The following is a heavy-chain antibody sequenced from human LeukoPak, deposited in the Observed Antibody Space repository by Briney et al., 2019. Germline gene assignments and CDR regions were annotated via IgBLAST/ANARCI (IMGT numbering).Heavy chain of an antibody. CDR2: ISDNGGST. V-gene: IGHV3-64*02. J-gene: IGHJ6*03. D-gene: IGHD2-2*01. Sequence: GGSLRLSCAASGFTFNVYAMHWCRQAPGKGLEYLSGISDNGGSTYYADSVKDRFTISRDNSKNTLFLQLSSLRAEDMAVYYSAAPHPRSCSPTTCPWNMVVGGKGTTVIVSS. CDR1: GFTFNVYA. CDR3: AAPHPRSCSPTTCPWNMVV.